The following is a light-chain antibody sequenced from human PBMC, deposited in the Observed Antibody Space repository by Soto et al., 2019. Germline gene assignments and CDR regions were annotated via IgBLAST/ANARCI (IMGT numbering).Light chain of an antibody. Sequence: EIVLTQSPATLSSSTGERATLSCRASQSVNNYLAWYQQKPGQAPRLLIYDASSRATDIPARFSGSGSCPDFTLTISSLEPADFATYFCHQRGNWPLTFGGGTKVELK. CDR3: HQRGNWPLT. J-gene: IGKJ4*01. CDR2: DAS. V-gene: IGKV3-11*01. CDR1: QSVNNY.